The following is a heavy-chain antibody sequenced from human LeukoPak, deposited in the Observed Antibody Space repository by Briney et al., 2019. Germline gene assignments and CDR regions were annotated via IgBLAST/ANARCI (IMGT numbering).Heavy chain of an antibody. V-gene: IGHV1-69*04. CDR1: GGTLSSYA. CDR3: AKDQVWSDFWSGYHDTQAADY. D-gene: IGHD3-3*01. Sequence: SVKVSCKASGGTLSSYAISWVRQAPGQGLEWMGRIIAILGIANYAQMFQDRVTITADKSTSTAYMELSSLRSEDTAVYYCAKDQVWSDFWSGYHDTQAADYWGQGTLVTVSS. CDR2: IIAILGIA. J-gene: IGHJ4*02.